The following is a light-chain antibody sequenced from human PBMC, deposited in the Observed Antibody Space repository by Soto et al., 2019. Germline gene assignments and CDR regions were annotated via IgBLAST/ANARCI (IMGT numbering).Light chain of an antibody. CDR3: SSHRSSNTLDV. CDR1: SSDVGGHNY. CDR2: DVN. J-gene: IGLJ1*01. Sequence: QSALTQPASVSGSPGQSITISCAGTSSDVGGHNYVSWYQQHPGKAPKLIIYDVNNRPSGVSNRFSGSKSGNTASLTISGLQAEDEADYFCSSHRSSNTLDVFGTGTKLTVL. V-gene: IGLV2-14*03.